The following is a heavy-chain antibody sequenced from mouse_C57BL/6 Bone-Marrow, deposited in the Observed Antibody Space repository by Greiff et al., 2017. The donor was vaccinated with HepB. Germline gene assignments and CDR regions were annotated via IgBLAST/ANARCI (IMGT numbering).Heavy chain of an antibody. Sequence: QVQLQQSGAELVRPGTSVKVSCKASGYAFTNYLIEWVKQRPGQGLEWIGVINPGSGGTNYNEKFKGKATLTADKSSSTAYMQLSSLTSEDSAVYFCARRCQPGYFDYWGQGTTLTVSS. CDR1: GYAFTNYL. CDR2: INPGSGGT. D-gene: IGHD6-1*01. J-gene: IGHJ2*01. V-gene: IGHV1-54*01. CDR3: ARRCQPGYFDY.